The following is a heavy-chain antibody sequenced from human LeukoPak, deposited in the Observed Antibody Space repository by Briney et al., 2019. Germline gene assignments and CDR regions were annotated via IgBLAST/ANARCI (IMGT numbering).Heavy chain of an antibody. D-gene: IGHD3-22*01. V-gene: IGHV1-3*01. Sequence: ASVKVSCKASGYTFTNYAIHWVRQAPGQRLEWLGWMNAGNGNTKYSQNFQGRVTLTRDTSASTAYMELSSMRSEDTAMYYCASLTDSGGYKDAFDIWSQGTMVTVS. J-gene: IGHJ3*02. CDR2: MNAGNGNT. CDR3: ASLTDSGGYKDAFDI. CDR1: GYTFTNYA.